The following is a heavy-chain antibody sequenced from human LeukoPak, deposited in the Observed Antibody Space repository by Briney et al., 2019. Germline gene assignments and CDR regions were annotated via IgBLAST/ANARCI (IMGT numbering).Heavy chain of an antibody. CDR3: ARNYGGNSNY. Sequence: GGSLRLSCAASGFTFSSHWMSWVRQAPGKGLEWVANIKQDGSEEYYVDSVKGRFTISRDNAKNSLYLQMNSLRAEDTAVYYCARNYGGNSNYWGQGTLVTVSS. CDR1: GFTFSSHW. V-gene: IGHV3-7*04. D-gene: IGHD4-23*01. J-gene: IGHJ4*02. CDR2: IKQDGSEE.